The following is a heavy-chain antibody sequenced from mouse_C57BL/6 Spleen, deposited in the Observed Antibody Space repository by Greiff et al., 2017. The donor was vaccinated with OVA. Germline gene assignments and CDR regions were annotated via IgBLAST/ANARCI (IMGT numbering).Heavy chain of an antibody. D-gene: IGHD1-1*01. Sequence: EVQLVESGGDLVKPGGSLKLSCAASGFTFSSYGMSWVRQTPDKRLEWVATISSGGSYTYYPDSVKGRFTISRDHAKNTLYLQMSSLKSEDTAMYYCARRGSFDYWGQGTTLTVSS. CDR3: ARRGSFDY. J-gene: IGHJ2*01. V-gene: IGHV5-6*01. CDR1: GFTFSSYG. CDR2: ISSGGSYT.